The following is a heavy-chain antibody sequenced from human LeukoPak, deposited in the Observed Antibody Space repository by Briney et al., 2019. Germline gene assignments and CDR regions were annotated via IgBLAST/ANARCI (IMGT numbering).Heavy chain of an antibody. CDR2: INHSGST. CDR1: GGSISSGDYY. CDR3: ARGGWKYFDY. J-gene: IGHJ4*02. D-gene: IGHD1-1*01. V-gene: IGHV4-39*07. Sequence: SETLSLTCTVSGGSISSGDYYWSWIRQPPGKGLEWIGEINHSGSTNYNPSLKSRVTISVDTSKNQFSLKLSSVTAADTAVYYCARGGWKYFDYWGQGTLVTVSS.